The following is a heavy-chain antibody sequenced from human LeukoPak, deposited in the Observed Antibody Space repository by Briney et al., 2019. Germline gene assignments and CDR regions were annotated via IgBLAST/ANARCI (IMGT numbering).Heavy chain of an antibody. CDR3: ARGDNSITGTSGLFDY. J-gene: IGHJ4*02. D-gene: IGHD1-7*01. CDR1: GGSFSGYY. V-gene: IGHV4-34*01. Sequence: SETLSLTCAVYGGSFSGYYWRWIRQPPAKGLEWIGEINHSRSTNYNPSLKSRVTVSLDTSKNQFSLKLSSVTAADTAVYYCARGDNSITGTSGLFDYWGQGTLVTVSS. CDR2: INHSRST.